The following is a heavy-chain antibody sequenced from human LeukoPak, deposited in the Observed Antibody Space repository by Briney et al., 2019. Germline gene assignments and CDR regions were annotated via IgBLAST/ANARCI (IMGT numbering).Heavy chain of an antibody. J-gene: IGHJ4*02. CDR2: ISSSSSYI. Sequence: GGSLRLSCTASRFTFSSSWMHWVRQAPGKGLEWVSSISSSSSYIYYADSVKGRFTISRDNAKNSLYLQMNSLRAEDTAVYYCARGGWDSSSWYNYWGQGTLVTVSS. D-gene: IGHD6-13*01. CDR3: ARGGWDSSSWYNY. V-gene: IGHV3-21*01. CDR1: RFTFSSSW.